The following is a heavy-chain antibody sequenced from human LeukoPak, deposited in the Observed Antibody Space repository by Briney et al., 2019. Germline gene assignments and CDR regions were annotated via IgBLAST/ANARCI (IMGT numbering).Heavy chain of an antibody. D-gene: IGHD6-13*01. CDR3: ARRPRGYSSSWYDY. V-gene: IGHV4-39*07. Sequence: SETLFLTCTVSGGSISSSSYYWGWIRQPPGKGLEWIGSIYYSGSTYYNPPLRSRVTISVDTSKNQFSLKLSSVTAADTAVYYCARRPRGYSSSWYDYWGQGTLVTVSS. J-gene: IGHJ4*02. CDR2: IYYSGST. CDR1: GGSISSSSYY.